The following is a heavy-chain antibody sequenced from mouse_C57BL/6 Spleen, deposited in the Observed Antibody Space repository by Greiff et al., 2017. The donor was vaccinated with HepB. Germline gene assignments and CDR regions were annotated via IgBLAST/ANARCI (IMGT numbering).Heavy chain of an antibody. Sequence: QVQLQQSGAELVKPGASVKLSCKASGYTFTSYWMHWVKQRPGQGLEWIGMIHPNSGSTNYNEKFKSKATLTVDKSSSTAYMQLSSLTSEDSAVYYCARSTPGYYFDYWGQGTTLTVSS. V-gene: IGHV1-64*01. CDR2: IHPNSGST. CDR1: GYTFTSYW. CDR3: ARSTPGYYFDY. J-gene: IGHJ2*01.